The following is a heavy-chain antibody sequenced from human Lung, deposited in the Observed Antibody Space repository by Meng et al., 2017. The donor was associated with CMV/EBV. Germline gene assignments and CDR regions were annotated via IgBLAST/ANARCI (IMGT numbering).Heavy chain of an antibody. J-gene: IGHJ4*02. CDR2: IYHSGGT. CDR3: ARDPYATGWAG. Sequence: QLQQRGPGLVKPSGTLSLTCAVSGGSISISTWWSWVRQPPGKGLEWIGEIYHSGGTNYNPSLRGRVTISLDKSKNQFSLTLRSVTAADTAVYYCARDPYATGWAGWGQGTLVTVSS. V-gene: IGHV4-4*02. D-gene: IGHD6-19*01. CDR1: GGSISISTW.